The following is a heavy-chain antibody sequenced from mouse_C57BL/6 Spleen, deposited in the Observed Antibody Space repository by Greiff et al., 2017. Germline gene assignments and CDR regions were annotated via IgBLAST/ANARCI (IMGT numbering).Heavy chain of an antibody. D-gene: IGHD2-4*01. Sequence: EVKLMESGPELVKPGASVKISCKASGYSFTDYNMNWVKQSNGKSLEWIGVINPNYGTTSYNQKFKGKATLTVDQSSSTAYMQLNSLTSEDAAVYYCARNDDYDGSFAYWGQGTLVTVSA. CDR1: GYSFTDYN. V-gene: IGHV1-39*01. CDR2: INPNYGTT. J-gene: IGHJ3*01. CDR3: ARNDDYDGSFAY.